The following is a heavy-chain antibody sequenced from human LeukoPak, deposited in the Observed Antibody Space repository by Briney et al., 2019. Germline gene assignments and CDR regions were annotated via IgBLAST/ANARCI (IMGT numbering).Heavy chain of an antibody. CDR3: ARAQDCSGGSCAAFDI. D-gene: IGHD2-15*01. CDR1: GYTFSNYA. J-gene: IGHJ3*02. V-gene: IGHV7-4-1*02. CDR2: INTNTRNP. Sequence: ASVKVSCKASGYTFSNYAMIWVRQAPGQGLEWMGWINTNTRNPTHAQGFTGRSVFSLDTSVSTAYLQISSLKAEDTAVYYCARAQDCSGGSCAAFDIWGQGTMVTVSS.